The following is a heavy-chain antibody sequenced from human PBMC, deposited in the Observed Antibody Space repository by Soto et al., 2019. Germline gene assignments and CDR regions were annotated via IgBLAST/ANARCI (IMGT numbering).Heavy chain of an antibody. J-gene: IGHJ4*02. CDR1: GFTFISNA. V-gene: IGHV3-23*01. CDR2: ISGSGGST. CDR3: AKDVTYSSG. Sequence: GGPLRLSCAASGFTFISNAMSWVGQAPGKGLEWVSAISGSGGSTYYADSVKGRFTISRYNSKNTLYLQMNSLRAEDTAVYYCAKDVTYSSGWGQGTLVTVSS. D-gene: IGHD6-19*01.